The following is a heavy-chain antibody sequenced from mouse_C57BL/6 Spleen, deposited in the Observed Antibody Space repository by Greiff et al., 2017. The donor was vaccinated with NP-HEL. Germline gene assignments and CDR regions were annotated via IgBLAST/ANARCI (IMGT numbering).Heavy chain of an antibody. Sequence: EVKLQESGAELVKPGASVKLSCTASGFNIKDYYMPWVKQRTEQGLEWIGRIDPEDGETKYAPKFQGKATITADTSSNTAYLQLSSLTSEDTAVYYCANYYYGSPAWFAYWGQGTLVTVSA. CDR1: GFNIKDYY. D-gene: IGHD1-1*01. V-gene: IGHV14-2*01. CDR3: ANYYYGSPAWFAY. CDR2: IDPEDGET. J-gene: IGHJ3*01.